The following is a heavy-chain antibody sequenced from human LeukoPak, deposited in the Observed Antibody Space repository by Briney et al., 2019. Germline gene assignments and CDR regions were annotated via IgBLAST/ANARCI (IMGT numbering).Heavy chain of an antibody. CDR2: ISPDGKYI. J-gene: IGHJ4*02. V-gene: IGHV3-23*01. CDR3: AKDPHYYYDSSGGLSDY. Sequence: GGSLRLSCAASGFTFSSTVMTWVRQAPGKGLEWVSTISPDGKYIYYADSLRGRFTMSRDNSKNTLYLQMNSLRAEDTAVYYCAKDPHYYYDSSGGLSDYWGQGTLVTVSS. D-gene: IGHD3-22*01. CDR1: GFTFSSTV.